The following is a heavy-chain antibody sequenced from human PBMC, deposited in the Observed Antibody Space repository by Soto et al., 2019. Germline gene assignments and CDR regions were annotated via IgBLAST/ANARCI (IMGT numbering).Heavy chain of an antibody. CDR3: ARIRGSSGWLDY. CDR2: IDWDDDK. Sequence: ASGPTLVNPTQTLTLTCTFSGFSLSTSGMCVSWIRQPPGKALEWLALIDWDDDKYYSTSLKTRLTISKDTSKNQVVLTMTNVDPVDTATYYCARIRGSSGWLDYWGQGTLVTVSS. J-gene: IGHJ4*02. CDR1: GFSLSTSGMC. D-gene: IGHD6-19*01. V-gene: IGHV2-70*01.